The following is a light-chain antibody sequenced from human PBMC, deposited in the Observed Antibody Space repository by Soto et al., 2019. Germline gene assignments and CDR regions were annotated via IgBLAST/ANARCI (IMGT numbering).Light chain of an antibody. CDR1: QSVLSN. Sequence: EIVMTQSPATLSVSPGERATLSCRASQSVLSNLAWYQKKPGQSHRLLIYGASTRTTGIPARFSVSGSGTEFTLTISSLQSEDCSVYYCQQYHNGPPYSFGRGTKLEIK. J-gene: IGKJ2*01. CDR3: QQYHNGPPYS. V-gene: IGKV3-15*01. CDR2: GAS.